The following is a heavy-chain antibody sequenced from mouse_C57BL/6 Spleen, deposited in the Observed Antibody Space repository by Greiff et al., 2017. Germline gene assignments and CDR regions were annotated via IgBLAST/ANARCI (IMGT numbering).Heavy chain of an antibody. CDR2: IYPGDGDT. J-gene: IGHJ1*03. Sequence: QVQLKQSGPELVKPGASVKISCKASGYAFSSSWMNWVKQRPGKGLEWIGRIYPGDGDTNYNGKFKGKATLTADKSSSTAYMQLSSLTSEDSAVYFCARWVTGTWYFDVWGTGTTVTVSS. V-gene: IGHV1-82*01. CDR1: GYAFSSSW. D-gene: IGHD4-1*01. CDR3: ARWVTGTWYFDV.